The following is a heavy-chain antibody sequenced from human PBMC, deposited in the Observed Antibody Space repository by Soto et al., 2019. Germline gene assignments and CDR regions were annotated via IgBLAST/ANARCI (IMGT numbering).Heavy chain of an antibody. CDR3: ARHNYDSSGYYHYYYGMDV. CDR2: INHSGST. D-gene: IGHD3-22*01. V-gene: IGHV4-34*01. CDR1: GGSSGSFSGYY. Sequence: QVQLQQWGAGLLKPSETLSLTCAVYGGSSGSFSGYYWSWIRQPPGKGLEWIGEINHSGSTNYNPSLESRVTISVDTSKNQFSLKLSSVTAADTAVYYCARHNYDSSGYYHYYYGMDVWGQGTTVTVSS. J-gene: IGHJ6*02.